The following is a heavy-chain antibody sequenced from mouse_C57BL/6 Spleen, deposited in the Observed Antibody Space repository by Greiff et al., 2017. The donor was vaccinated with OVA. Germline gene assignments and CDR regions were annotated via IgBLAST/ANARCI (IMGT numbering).Heavy chain of an antibody. V-gene: IGHV1-53*01. J-gene: IGHJ4*01. CDR2: INPSNGGT. D-gene: IGHD1-1*02. Sequence: QVQLQQPGTELVKPGASVKLSCKASGYTFTSYWMHWVKQRPGQGLEWIGNINPSNGGTNYNEKFKSKATLTVDKSSSTAYMQLSSLTSEDSAVDYCARSKTYYPYAMDYWGQGTSVTVSS. CDR3: ARSKTYYPYAMDY. CDR1: GYTFTSYW.